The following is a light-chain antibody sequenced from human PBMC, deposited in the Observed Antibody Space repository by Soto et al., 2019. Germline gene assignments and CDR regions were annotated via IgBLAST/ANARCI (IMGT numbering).Light chain of an antibody. J-gene: IGKJ4*01. CDR1: QVINSF. CDR3: QQTDSYPST. V-gene: IGKV1-13*02. Sequence: AIQLTQSPSSLSASVGDRVTITCRASQVINSFLAWYQQKPGKAPKLLIYAASSLQTGVPSRFSGSGSATDFTLTINSLQPEDFAPYYCQQTDSYPSTLGGGTKVDIK. CDR2: AAS.